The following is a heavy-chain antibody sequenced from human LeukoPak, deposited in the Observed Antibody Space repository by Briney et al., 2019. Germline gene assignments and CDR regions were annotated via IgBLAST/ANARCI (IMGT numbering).Heavy chain of an antibody. CDR1: GGSFSGYY. V-gene: IGHV4-34*01. Sequence: SETLSLTCAVYGGSFSGYYWSWIRQPPGKGLEWIGEINHSGSTNYNPSLKSRVTISVDTSKNQFSLKLSSVTAADTAVYYCARDRRYSYGNRYYYYGMDVWGQGTTVTVSS. CDR3: ARDRRYSYGNRYYYYGMDV. D-gene: IGHD5-18*01. J-gene: IGHJ6*02. CDR2: INHSGST.